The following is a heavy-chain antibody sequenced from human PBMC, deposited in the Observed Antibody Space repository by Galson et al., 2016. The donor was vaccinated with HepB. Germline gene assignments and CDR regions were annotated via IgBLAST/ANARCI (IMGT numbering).Heavy chain of an antibody. V-gene: IGHV3-23*01. CDR3: AKDRNSGSALPPYNWFDP. CDR1: GFTFSSAA. CDR2: ISSTGDTT. Sequence: SLRLSCAASGFTFSSAAMNWVRQAPGKGLQWVAGISSTGDTTYYAHSVKGRVTIPRDNSQNTHYLHMDGLRVEAPAVYYCAKDRNSGSALPPYNWFDPWGQGTLVTVSS. D-gene: IGHD3-10*01. J-gene: IGHJ5*02.